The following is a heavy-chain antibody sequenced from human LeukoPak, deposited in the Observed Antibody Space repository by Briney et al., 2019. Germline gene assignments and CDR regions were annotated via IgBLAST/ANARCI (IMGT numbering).Heavy chain of an antibody. J-gene: IGHJ5*02. Sequence: PGGSLRLSCAASGFTFSSYAMSWVRQAPGKGLEWVSAISGSGGSTYYADSVKGRFTISRDNSKNTLYLQMNSLRAEDTAVYYCAKTPLARYYYDSSGYYFNWFDPWGQGTLATVSS. V-gene: IGHV3-23*01. D-gene: IGHD3-22*01. CDR3: AKTPLARYYYDSSGYYFNWFDP. CDR2: ISGSGGST. CDR1: GFTFSSYA.